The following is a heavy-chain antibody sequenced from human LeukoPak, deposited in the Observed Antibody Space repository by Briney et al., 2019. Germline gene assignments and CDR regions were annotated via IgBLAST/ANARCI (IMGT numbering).Heavy chain of an antibody. CDR3: AKGSLGSWYYFDY. CDR1: GFTFGTSA. V-gene: IGHV3-23*01. Sequence: GGSLRLSCAASGFTFGTSAMSWVRQAPGKGPEWVSTFGRSGSDTYYSDSAKGRFTIFRDNSKNTLYLQMNSLRDEDTAVYYCAKGSLGSWYYFDYWGQGTLVTVSS. CDR2: FGRSGSDT. J-gene: IGHJ4*02. D-gene: IGHD6-13*01.